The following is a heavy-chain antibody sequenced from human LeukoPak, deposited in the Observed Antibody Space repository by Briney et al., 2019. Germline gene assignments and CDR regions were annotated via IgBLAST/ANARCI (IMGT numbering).Heavy chain of an antibody. J-gene: IGHJ4*02. CDR1: GFTFSSSL. CDR3: AKESDYGEGYFDY. Sequence: PGGSLRLSCAAYGFTFSSSLLHWVRQAPGKGLQWVAFIRYDGSNKYYADSVKGRFTISRDNSKNTLNLQMNSLRAEDTAVYYCAKESDYGEGYFDYWGQGTLVTVSS. CDR2: IRYDGSNK. V-gene: IGHV3-30*02. D-gene: IGHD4-17*01.